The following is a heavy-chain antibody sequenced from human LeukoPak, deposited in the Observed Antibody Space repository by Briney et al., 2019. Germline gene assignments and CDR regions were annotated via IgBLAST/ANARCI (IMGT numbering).Heavy chain of an antibody. D-gene: IGHD3-22*01. J-gene: IGHJ6*03. CDR1: GGSIGSSSYY. CDR2: IYYSGST. V-gene: IGHV4-39*01. CDR3: ARHYYDSSGYYYYYYYMDV. Sequence: KPSETLSLTCTVSGGSIGSSSYYWGWIRQPPGKGLEWIGSIYYSGSTYYNPSLKSRVAISVDTSKNQFSLRLSSVTAADTAVYYCARHYYDSSGYYYYYYYMDVWGKGTTVTVSS.